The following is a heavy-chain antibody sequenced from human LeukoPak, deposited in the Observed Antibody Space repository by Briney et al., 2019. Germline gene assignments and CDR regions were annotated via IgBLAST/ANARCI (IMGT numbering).Heavy chain of an antibody. J-gene: IGHJ4*02. Sequence: ATVKISCKVSGYTFTDYYMHWVQQAPGRGLEWMGLVDPEDGETIYAEKFQGRVTITADTSTDTAYMELSSLRSEDTAVYYCATDPLSMTRYYFDYWGQGTLVTVSS. CDR3: ATDPLSMTRYYFDY. D-gene: IGHD2-8*01. V-gene: IGHV1-69-2*01. CDR1: GYTFTDYY. CDR2: VDPEDGET.